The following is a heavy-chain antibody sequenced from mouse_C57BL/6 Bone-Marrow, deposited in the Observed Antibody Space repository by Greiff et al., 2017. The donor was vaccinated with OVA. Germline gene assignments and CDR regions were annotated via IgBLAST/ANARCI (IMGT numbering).Heavy chain of an antibody. Sequence: QVQLKESGAELARPGASVKMSCTASGYTFTSYTIPWVKQRPEQGLAWIGYIDPTNDYTNYNQKFKGKATSTADKSSSTAYMQLSSLTSGDSAFYYCTRGYYFDYWGQGTTLTVSS. CDR2: IDPTNDYT. J-gene: IGHJ2*01. CDR1: GYTFTSYT. CDR3: TRGYYFDY. V-gene: IGHV1-4*01.